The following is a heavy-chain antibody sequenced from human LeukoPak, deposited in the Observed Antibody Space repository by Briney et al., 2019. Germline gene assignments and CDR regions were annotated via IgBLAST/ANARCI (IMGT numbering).Heavy chain of an antibody. Sequence: PSETLSLTCAVYGGSFSGYYWNWIRQPPGKGLEWIGEINHIGSTNYSPSLKSRVTISVDTSKNQFSLKLSSVTAADTAVYYCARFDYGDYSYYFDYWGQGTLVIVSS. CDR3: ARFDYGDYSYYFDY. J-gene: IGHJ4*02. CDR1: GGSFSGYY. D-gene: IGHD4-17*01. CDR2: INHIGST. V-gene: IGHV4-34*01.